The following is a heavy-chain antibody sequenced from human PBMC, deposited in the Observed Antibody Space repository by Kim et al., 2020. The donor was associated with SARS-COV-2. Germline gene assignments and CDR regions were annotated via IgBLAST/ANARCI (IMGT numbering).Heavy chain of an antibody. CDR1: GFSFSDYW. Sequence: GGSLRLSCAASGFSFSDYWMIWVRQAPGKGLEWVANIKQDGSVKNYVDSVKGRFTIFRDNAKNSLYLLLDSLKAEDTAIYYCARDSRYLDLWGRGTRITVSS. V-gene: IGHV3-7*01. CDR3: ARDSRYLDL. J-gene: IGHJ2*01. CDR2: IKQDGSVK.